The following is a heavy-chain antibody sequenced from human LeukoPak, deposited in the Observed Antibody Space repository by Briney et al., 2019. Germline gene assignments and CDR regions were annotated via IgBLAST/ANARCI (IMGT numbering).Heavy chain of an antibody. CDR3: ARLEMATITFDY. CDR1: GFTVSSNY. CDR2: IYSGGSX. V-gene: IGHV3-53*01. J-gene: IGHJ4*02. D-gene: IGHD5-24*01. Sequence: GGSLRLSCAASGFTVSSNYMSWVRQAPGKGLXXVSVIYSGGSXXXXXXXXXXXXISRXNSKNTLYLQMNSLRAEDTAVYYCARLEMATITFDYWGQGTLVTVSS.